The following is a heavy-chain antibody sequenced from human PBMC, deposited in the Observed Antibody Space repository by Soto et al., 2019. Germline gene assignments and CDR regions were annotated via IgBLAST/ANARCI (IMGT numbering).Heavy chain of an antibody. V-gene: IGHV3-30*18. J-gene: IGHJ6*02. Sequence: AGGSLRLSCAASGFTFSSYGMHWVRQAPGKGLEWVAVISYDGSNKYYADSVKGRFTISRDNSKNTLYLQMNSLRAEDTAVYYCAKDMIVVVPAALYYYYGMDVWGQGTTVTVSS. CDR3: AKDMIVVVPAALYYYYGMDV. CDR1: GFTFSSYG. D-gene: IGHD2-2*01. CDR2: ISYDGSNK.